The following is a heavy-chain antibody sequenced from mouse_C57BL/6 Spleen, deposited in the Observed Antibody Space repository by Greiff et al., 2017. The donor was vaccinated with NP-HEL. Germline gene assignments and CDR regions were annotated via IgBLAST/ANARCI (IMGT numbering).Heavy chain of an antibody. J-gene: IGHJ2*01. D-gene: IGHD1-1*02. Sequence: VQLVESGPELVQPGASVKISCKASGYAFSSSWMNWVKQRPGKGLACIGLIYPGDGDTNYNGKFKGKATLTADKSSSTAYMQLSSLTSEDSAVYFCARELWPLYYFDYWGQGTTLTVSS. CDR2: IYPGDGDT. CDR3: ARELWPLYYFDY. V-gene: IGHV1-82*01. CDR1: GYAFSSSW.